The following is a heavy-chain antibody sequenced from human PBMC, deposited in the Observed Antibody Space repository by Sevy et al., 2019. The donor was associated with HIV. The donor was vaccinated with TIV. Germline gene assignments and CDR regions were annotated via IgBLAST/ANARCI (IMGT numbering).Heavy chain of an antibody. J-gene: IGHJ3*02. Sequence: GGSLRLSCAASGFSFSNYWIHWVRQFPGKGLEWVANIKEDGIEKYYVGSVKGRFTISRDNARASLYLQMNSLRAEDTAVYYCAVIASDHGLHIWGQGTMVTVSS. V-gene: IGHV3-7*01. CDR2: IKEDGIEK. D-gene: IGHD6-13*01. CDR1: GFSFSNYW. CDR3: AVIASDHGLHI.